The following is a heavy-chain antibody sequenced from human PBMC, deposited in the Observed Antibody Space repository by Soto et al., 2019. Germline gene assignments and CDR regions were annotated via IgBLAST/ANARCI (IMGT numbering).Heavy chain of an antibody. CDR3: AKDQGDSYCYDYYYYGMDV. CDR2: ISYDGSNK. V-gene: IGHV3-30*18. Sequence: GGSLRLSCAASGFTFSSYGMHWVRQAPGKGLEWVAVISYDGSNKYYADSVKGRFTISRDNSKNTLYLQMNSLRAEDTALYYCAKDQGDSYCYDYYYYGMDVWGQGTTVTVSS. CDR1: GFTFSSYG. J-gene: IGHJ6*02. D-gene: IGHD5-18*01.